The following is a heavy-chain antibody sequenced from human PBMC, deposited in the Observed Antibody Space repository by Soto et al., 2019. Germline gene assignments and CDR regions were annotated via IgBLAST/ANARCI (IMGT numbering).Heavy chain of an antibody. CDR1: GYTFTSYG. CDR2: ISPYNGNT. V-gene: IGHV1-18*01. CDR3: ARGIVGWFGVAYYYVIAV. J-gene: IGHJ6*02. Sequence: ASVKVSCKASGYTFTSYGISWVRQAPGQGLEWMGWISPYNGNTNYAQKLQGRVTMTTDTSTSTAYMDLRSLRSDDTAVYYCARGIVGWFGVAYYYVIAVCGQGTSVTV. D-gene: IGHD3-10*01.